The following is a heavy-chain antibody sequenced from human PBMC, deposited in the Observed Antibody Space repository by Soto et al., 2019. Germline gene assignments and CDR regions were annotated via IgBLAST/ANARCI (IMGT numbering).Heavy chain of an antibody. Sequence: ASVKVYCKASEDTFPRYVIHWVRQAPGQRLEWMGWINAGNGNTKYSQNFQGRVTITRDASASTAYMELSSLRSQDTAVYYCATSTIDTSTWKQYFYGMDVWGQGSKVTVSS. CDR2: INAGNGNT. CDR3: ATSTIDTSTWKQYFYGMDV. J-gene: IGHJ6*02. V-gene: IGHV1-3*01. D-gene: IGHD6-13*01. CDR1: EDTFPRYV.